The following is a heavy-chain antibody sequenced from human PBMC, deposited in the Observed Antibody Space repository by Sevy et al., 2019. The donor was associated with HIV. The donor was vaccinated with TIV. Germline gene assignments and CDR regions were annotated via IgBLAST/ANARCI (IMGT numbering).Heavy chain of an antibody. CDR1: AFSFNTYA. Sequence: GGSLRLSCAASAFSFNTYAMSWVRRAPGKGLERVSTISGSGDSTFYSDSVKGRFTISRDNSKNTLYLQMNSLRAEDTAVYYCAKPRGSFYFDYWSQGTLVTVSS. CDR3: AKPRGSFYFDY. J-gene: IGHJ4*02. V-gene: IGHV3-23*01. D-gene: IGHD3-16*01. CDR2: ISGSGDST.